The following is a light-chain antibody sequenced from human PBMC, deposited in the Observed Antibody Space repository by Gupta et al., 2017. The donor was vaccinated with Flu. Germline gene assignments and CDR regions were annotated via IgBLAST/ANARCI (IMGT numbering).Light chain of an antibody. J-gene: IGKJ4*01. CDR3: QQYGNLPLT. Sequence: DIQLTQSPSSLSASVGDRVTITCQASQDINNYLDWYQQKPGKAPKLLIYDASNLETGVPSRFSGSGSGTDFTFTISSLQPEDIATYFCQQYGNLPLTFGGGTTVVI. CDR1: QDINNY. CDR2: DAS. V-gene: IGKV1-33*01.